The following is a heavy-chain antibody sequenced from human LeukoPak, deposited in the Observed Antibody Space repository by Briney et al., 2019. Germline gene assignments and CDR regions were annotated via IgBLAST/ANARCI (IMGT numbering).Heavy chain of an antibody. CDR3: AKDGNSSGWYPFY. D-gene: IGHD6-19*01. CDR1: GFTVSSNY. V-gene: IGHV3-66*01. J-gene: IGHJ4*02. CDR2: IYSGGST. Sequence: PGGSLRLSCAASGFTVSSNYMSWVRQAPGKGLEWVSVIYSGGSTYYADSVKGRFTISRDNSKNTLYLQMNSLRAEDTAVYYCAKDGNSSGWYPFYWGQGTLVTVSS.